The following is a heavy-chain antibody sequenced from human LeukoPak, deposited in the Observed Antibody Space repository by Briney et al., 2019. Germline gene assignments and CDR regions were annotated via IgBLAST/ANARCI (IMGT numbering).Heavy chain of an antibody. CDR2: IYPGDSDT. D-gene: IGHD3-3*01. Sequence: GESLKISCKGSGYSFTSYWIGWVRQVPGKGLEWMGIIYPGDSDTRYSPSFQGQVTISADKSISTAYLQWSSLKASDTAMYYCARGPPYDFWSGYRGSFYMDVWGKGTTVTVSS. J-gene: IGHJ6*03. CDR3: ARGPPYDFWSGYRGSFYMDV. CDR1: GYSFTSYW. V-gene: IGHV5-51*01.